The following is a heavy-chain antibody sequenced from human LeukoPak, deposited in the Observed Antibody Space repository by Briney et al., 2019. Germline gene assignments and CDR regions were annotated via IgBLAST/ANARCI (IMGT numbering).Heavy chain of an antibody. CDR3: ARARTGSYYSTFEH. CDR1: GFTFSSYE. Sequence: GGSLRLSCAASGFTFSSYEMNWVRQAPGKGLEWVAVISYGETNYYYAESVKGRFSISRDDSKNTLVLQMNSLTTEDTGVYYCARARTGSYYSTFEHWGPGTLVSVSS. D-gene: IGHD3-10*01. CDR2: ISYGETNY. J-gene: IGHJ1*01. V-gene: IGHV3-30*04.